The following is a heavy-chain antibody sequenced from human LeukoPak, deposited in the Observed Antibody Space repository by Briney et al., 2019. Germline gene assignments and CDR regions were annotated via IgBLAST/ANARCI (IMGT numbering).Heavy chain of an antibody. J-gene: IGHJ4*02. CDR3: ARWGVHGTTTFCFDY. Sequence: ASVKVSCKTSGYSFTNYGVAWVRQAPGQGLEWMGWISGENGNINFAQKFQGRVTMTTDTSARIAYMGMRSLTSDDTAVYFCARWGVHGTTTFCFDYWSQGSLVTVSS. D-gene: IGHD2/OR15-2a*01. CDR2: ISGENGNI. CDR1: GYSFTNYG. V-gene: IGHV1-18*01.